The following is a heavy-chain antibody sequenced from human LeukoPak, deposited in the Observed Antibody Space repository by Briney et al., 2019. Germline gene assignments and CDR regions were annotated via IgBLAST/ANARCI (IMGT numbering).Heavy chain of an antibody. CDR3: ARGFHSYGLSYYFDY. D-gene: IGHD5-18*01. J-gene: IGHJ4*02. Sequence: ASVKVSCKASGYTFTGYYIHWVRQAPGQGLEWMGWINPNSGGTNYAQKFQGRVTMTRDTSISTTYMELSRLRSDDTAVYFCARGFHSYGLSYYFDYWGQGTGVTVSS. CDR2: INPNSGGT. V-gene: IGHV1-2*02. CDR1: GYTFTGYY.